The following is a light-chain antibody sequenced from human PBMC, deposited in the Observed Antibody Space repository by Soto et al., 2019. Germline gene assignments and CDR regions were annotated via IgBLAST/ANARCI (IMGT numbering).Light chain of an antibody. CDR3: LQDYHLPIT. V-gene: IGKV3D-7*01. CDR1: PSISSSY. Sequence: PGEGATLSCRASPSISSSYLSWYQQKPGQAPRLVXYGASTRATGIPARFSGSGRGSGTDFTLTISSLHPEDFAVYYCLQDYHLPITFGQGTRLEIK. J-gene: IGKJ5*01. CDR2: GAS.